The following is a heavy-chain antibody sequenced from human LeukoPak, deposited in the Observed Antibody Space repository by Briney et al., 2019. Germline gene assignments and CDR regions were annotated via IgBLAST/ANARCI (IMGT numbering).Heavy chain of an antibody. CDR3: AKVPRNSGYYFDY. CDR2: ISWNSGSI. Sequence: GRSLRLSCAASGFTFDDYAMHWVRQAPGKGLERVSGISWNSGSIGYADSVKGRFTISRDNAKNSLYLQMNSLRAEDTALYYCAKVPRNSGYYFDYWGKGTLVTVS. CDR1: GFTFDDYA. V-gene: IGHV3-9*01. J-gene: IGHJ4*02. D-gene: IGHD2-15*01.